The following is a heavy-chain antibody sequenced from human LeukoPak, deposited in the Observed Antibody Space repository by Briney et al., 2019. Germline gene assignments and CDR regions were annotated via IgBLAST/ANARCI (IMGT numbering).Heavy chain of an antibody. D-gene: IGHD6-13*01. CDR2: IYSGGST. Sequence: ETLSLTCTVSGGSIRSSYYYWGWIRQPPGKGLEWVSVIYSGGSTHYADSVKGRFTISRDNSKNTLYLQMNSLRVEDTAVYYCARDGFSSSWGLAYWGQGTLVTVSS. V-gene: IGHV3-53*01. CDR1: GGSIRSSYYY. J-gene: IGHJ4*02. CDR3: ARDGFSSSWGLAY.